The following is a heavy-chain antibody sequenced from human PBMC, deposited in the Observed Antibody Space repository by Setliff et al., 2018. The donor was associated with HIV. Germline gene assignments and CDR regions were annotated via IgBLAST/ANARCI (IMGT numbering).Heavy chain of an antibody. Sequence: ASVKVSCKASGYTFISFAIHWVRQAPGQRLEWMGWINAANGKTKYSQRFQDRVTFTRDTSARTAYMELRSLRSEDSAVYYCARDRDNFWSGPFDYWGQGTLVTVSS. CDR3: ARDRDNFWSGPFDY. CDR1: GYTFISFA. J-gene: IGHJ4*02. V-gene: IGHV1-3*01. D-gene: IGHD3-3*01. CDR2: INAANGKT.